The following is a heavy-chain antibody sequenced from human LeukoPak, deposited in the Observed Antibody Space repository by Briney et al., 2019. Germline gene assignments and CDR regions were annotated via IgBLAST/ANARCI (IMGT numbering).Heavy chain of an antibody. CDR2: IYPSGNT. J-gene: IGHJ4*02. V-gene: IGHV4-4*07. D-gene: IGHD1-26*01. CDR1: GGSISSYY. Sequence: SETLSLTCTVSGGSISSYYWTWIRQPAGKGLEWIGRIYPSGNTNYNPSLKSRVTMSVDTSKNQFSLKLSSVTAADTAVYYCARENSGSYREFDYWGQGTLVTVSS. CDR3: ARENSGSYREFDY.